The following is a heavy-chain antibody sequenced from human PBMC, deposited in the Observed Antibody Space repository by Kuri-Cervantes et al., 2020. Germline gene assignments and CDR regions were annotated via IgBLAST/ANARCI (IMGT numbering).Heavy chain of an antibody. D-gene: IGHD2-2*01. CDR3: ARGCSSTSCYALFDY. V-gene: IGHV3-23*01. J-gene: IGHJ4*02. Sequence: GESLKISCAASGFTFSSYAMSWVRRAPGKGLEWVSAISGSGGSTYYADSVKGRFTTSRDNSKNTLYLQMNSLRAEDTAVYYCARGCSSTSCYALFDYWGQGTLVTVSS. CDR2: ISGSGGST. CDR1: GFTFSSYA.